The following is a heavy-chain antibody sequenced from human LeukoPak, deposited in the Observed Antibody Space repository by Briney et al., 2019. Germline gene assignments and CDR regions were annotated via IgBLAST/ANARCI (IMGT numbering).Heavy chain of an antibody. J-gene: IGHJ4*02. V-gene: IGHV1-69*02. CDR1: GGTFSSYT. CDR3: ARGETGVNFDY. D-gene: IGHD7-27*01. CDR2: IIPILGIA. Sequence: SVKVSCKASGGTFSSYTISWVRQAPGQGLEWMGRIIPILGIANYAQKFQGRVTITADKSTSTAYMELSSLRSEDTAVYYCARGETGVNFDYWGQGTLVTVSS.